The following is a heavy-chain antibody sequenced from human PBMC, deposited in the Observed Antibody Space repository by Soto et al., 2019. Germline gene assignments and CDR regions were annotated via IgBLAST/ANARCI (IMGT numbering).Heavy chain of an antibody. J-gene: IGHJ3*02. V-gene: IGHV1-69*06. CDR1: GGTFSSYA. CDR3: ARERGEFDS. Sequence: GSSGQVSCTASGGTFSSYAISWVRQAPGQGLEWMGGIIPIFGTANYAQKFQGRVTITADKSTSTAYMELSSLRSEDTAGDYCARERGEFDSWGPGTRVS. CDR2: IIPIFGTA.